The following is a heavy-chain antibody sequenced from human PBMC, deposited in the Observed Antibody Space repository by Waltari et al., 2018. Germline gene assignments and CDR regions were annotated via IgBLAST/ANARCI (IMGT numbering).Heavy chain of an antibody. CDR2: INPNSGGT. CDR3: ARRKGYCTSSTCPPVQGYFGY. D-gene: IGHD2-2*01. CDR1: GNMFTNYY. Sequence: QVQLVQSGAEVKKPGASVKIACKASGNMFTNYYLYWVRQAPGQGLEWRGWINPNSGGTNHAQKFQGRVTMTRNTSISTAYMELTRRRSDDTAVYFCARRKGYCTSSTCPPVQGYFGYWGQGTLVTVSS. J-gene: IGHJ4*02. V-gene: IGHV1-2*02.